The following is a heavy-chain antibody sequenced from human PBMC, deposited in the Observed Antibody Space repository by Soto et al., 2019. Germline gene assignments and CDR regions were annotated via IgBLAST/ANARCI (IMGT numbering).Heavy chain of an antibody. J-gene: IGHJ6*02. V-gene: IGHV1-2*02. D-gene: IGHD2-2*02. CDR3: ARTLYRGSGDSNLGYYYGMDV. CDR1: GYTFTGYY. Sequence: ASVKVSCKASGYTFTGYYMHWVRQAPGQGLEWMGWINPNSGGTNYAQKFQGRVTMTRDTSISTAYMELSRLRSDDTAVYYCARTLYRGSGDSNLGYYYGMDVWGQGTTVTVSS. CDR2: INPNSGGT.